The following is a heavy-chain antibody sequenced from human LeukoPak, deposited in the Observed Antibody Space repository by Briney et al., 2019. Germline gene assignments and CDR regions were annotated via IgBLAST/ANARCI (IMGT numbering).Heavy chain of an antibody. CDR2: ISSSSNYM. V-gene: IGHV3-21*01. CDR3: ARAKGIFDAFDI. Sequence: GGSLRLSCAASGFTFSRNAMNWVRQAPGKGLEWVSFISSSSNYMSYTDSVKGRFTISRDNSKNTLYLQMSSLRAEDTAVYYCARAKGIFDAFDIWGQGTMVRLF. J-gene: IGHJ3*02. CDR1: GFTFSRNA. D-gene: IGHD3-3*01.